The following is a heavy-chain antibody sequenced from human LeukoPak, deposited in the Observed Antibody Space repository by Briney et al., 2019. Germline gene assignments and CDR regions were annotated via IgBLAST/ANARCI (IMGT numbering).Heavy chain of an antibody. J-gene: IGHJ4*02. V-gene: IGHV3-30*03. CDR2: ISYDGSNK. D-gene: IGHD6-13*01. Sequence: PGGSLRLSCAASGFTFSHYSMNWVRQAPGKGLEWVAVISYDGSNKYYADSVKGRFTISRDNSKNTLYLQMNSLRAEDTAVYYCARDSYPVAAAGTAGDYWGQGTLVTVSS. CDR1: GFTFSHYS. CDR3: ARDSYPVAAAGTAGDY.